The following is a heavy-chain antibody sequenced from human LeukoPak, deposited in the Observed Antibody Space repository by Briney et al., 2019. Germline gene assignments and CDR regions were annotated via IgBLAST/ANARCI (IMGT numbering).Heavy chain of an antibody. Sequence: PSETLSLTCTVSGGFISSSSYYWGWIRQPPGKGLEWIGSIYYSGSTYYNPSLKSRVTISVDTSKNQFSLKLSSVTAADTAVYYCARQLLVGATGNFDYWGQGTLVTVSS. CDR2: IYYSGST. V-gene: IGHV4-39*01. CDR3: ARQLLVGATGNFDY. J-gene: IGHJ4*02. CDR1: GGFISSSSYY. D-gene: IGHD1-26*01.